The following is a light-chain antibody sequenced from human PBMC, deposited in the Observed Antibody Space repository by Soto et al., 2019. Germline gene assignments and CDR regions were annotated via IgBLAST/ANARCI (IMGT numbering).Light chain of an antibody. Sequence: EIVMTQSPATLSVSPGERATLSCRASQSVSSNLAWYQQKPGQAPRLLIYGASTRATGIPARFSGSGSGTEFTLTISGLQSEDFAVYYCQQYSNWPQTFGQGTKVDI. CDR1: QSVSSN. CDR2: GAS. V-gene: IGKV3-15*01. CDR3: QQYSNWPQT. J-gene: IGKJ1*01.